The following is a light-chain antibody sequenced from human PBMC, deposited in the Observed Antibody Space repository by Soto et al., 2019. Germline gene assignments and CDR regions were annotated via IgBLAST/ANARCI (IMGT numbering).Light chain of an antibody. CDR2: AAS. V-gene: IGKV1-27*01. J-gene: IGKJ1*01. Sequence: DIQMTPSPSSLSASVGDRVTITCRASQGISNYLAWYXQKPGKXPXLLISAASTLQSGAPSRFSGSGSGTDFTLTISSLQPEDLPTYYCQKYNSAPPTFGQGTK. CDR1: QGISNY. CDR3: QKYNSAPPT.